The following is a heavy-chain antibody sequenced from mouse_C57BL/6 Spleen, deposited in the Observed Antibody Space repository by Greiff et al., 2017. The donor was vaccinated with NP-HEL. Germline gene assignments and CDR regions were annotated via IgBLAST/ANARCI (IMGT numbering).Heavy chain of an antibody. Sequence: VQLQQPGAELVRPGSSVKLSCKASGYTFTSYWMHWVKQRPIQGLEWIGNIDPSDSETHYNQKFKDKATLTVDKSSSTAYMQLRSLTSEDSAVYYCARDYYGSSFYFDYWGKGTTLTVSS. CDR2: IDPSDSET. CDR1: GYTFTSYW. V-gene: IGHV1-52*01. J-gene: IGHJ2*01. D-gene: IGHD1-1*01. CDR3: ARDYYGSSFYFDY.